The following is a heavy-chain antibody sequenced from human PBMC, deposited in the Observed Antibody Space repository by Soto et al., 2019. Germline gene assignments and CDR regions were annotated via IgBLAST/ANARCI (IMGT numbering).Heavy chain of an antibody. CDR2: INSDGSST. CDR3: ARDPKVESSYYDILTGPTQANDYMDV. D-gene: IGHD3-9*01. Sequence: GGSLRLSCAASGFTFSSYWMHWVRQAPGKGPVWVSRINSDGSSTSYADSVKGRFTISRDNAKNTLYLQMNSLRAEDTAVYYCARDPKVESSYYDILTGPTQANDYMDVWGKGTTVTVSS. J-gene: IGHJ6*03. CDR1: GFTFSSYW. V-gene: IGHV3-74*01.